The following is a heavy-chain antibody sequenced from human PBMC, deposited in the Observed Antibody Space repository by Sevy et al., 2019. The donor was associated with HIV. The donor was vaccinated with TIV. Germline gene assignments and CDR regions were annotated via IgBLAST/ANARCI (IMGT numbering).Heavy chain of an antibody. J-gene: IGHJ4*02. V-gene: IGHV3-30-3*01. CDR3: AREGVDTAMVAMYFDY. D-gene: IGHD5-18*01. CDR2: ISYDGSNK. Sequence: GGSLRLSCAASGFTFSSYAMHWVHQAPGKGLEWVAVISYDGSNKYYADSVKGRFTISRDNSKNRLYLQMNSLRAEDTAVYYCAREGVDTAMVAMYFDYWGQGTLVTVSS. CDR1: GFTFSSYA.